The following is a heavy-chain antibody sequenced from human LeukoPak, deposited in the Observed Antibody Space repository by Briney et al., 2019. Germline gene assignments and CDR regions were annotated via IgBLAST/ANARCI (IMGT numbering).Heavy chain of an antibody. V-gene: IGHV4-39*01. Sequence: PSETLSLTCSVSGDSISRSESYWDWIRQPPGKGLEWIGTIYYSGRTYYSPSLNSRVTMSVDTSSNQFSLNLRSVTAADTAVYYCTRRRYYDGSGYLEWGQGTLLSVSS. CDR3: TRRRYYDGSGYLE. CDR1: GDSISRSESY. J-gene: IGHJ1*01. D-gene: IGHD3-22*01. CDR2: IYYSGRT.